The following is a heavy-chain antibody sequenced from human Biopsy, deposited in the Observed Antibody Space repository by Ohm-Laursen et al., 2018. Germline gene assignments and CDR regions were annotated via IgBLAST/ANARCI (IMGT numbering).Heavy chain of an antibody. CDR1: GDSISSYC. CDR3: ARDRGYYSDRTVPGYFDL. CDR2: VYYTGST. D-gene: IGHD3-22*01. Sequence: SDTLSLTCIVSGDSISSYCWSWIRQPPGKGLQWIGYVYYTGSTDYNPSLQSRVTISVDTSKNHFSLRLRSVTPADTAIYYCARDRGYYSDRTVPGYFDLWGRGTLVTVSS. V-gene: IGHV4-59*01. J-gene: IGHJ2*01.